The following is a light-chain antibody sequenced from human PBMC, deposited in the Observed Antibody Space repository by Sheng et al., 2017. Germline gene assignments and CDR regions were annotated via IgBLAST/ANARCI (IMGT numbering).Light chain of an antibody. CDR2: GAS. V-gene: IGKV3-20*01. CDR1: QSVSSY. CDR3: QQYGSSLTWT. J-gene: IGKJ1*01. Sequence: EIVLTQSPDTLSLSPGERATLSCRASQSVSSYLAWYQQKPGQAPRLLIYGASSRATGIPDRFSGSGSGTDFTLTISRLEPEDFAVYYCQQYGSSLTWTFGQGTKVEIK.